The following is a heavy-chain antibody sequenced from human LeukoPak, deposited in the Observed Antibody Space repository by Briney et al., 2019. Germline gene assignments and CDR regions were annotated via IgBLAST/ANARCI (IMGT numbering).Heavy chain of an antibody. V-gene: IGHV4-4*07. Sequence: SETLSLTCTVSGGSISSYYWSWIRQPTGKGLEWIGRIYSSGSTNYNPSLKSRVTMSVDTSKNQFSLKLSSATAADTAVYYCARDTNDYGDLYYFDYWGQGTLVTVSS. D-gene: IGHD4-17*01. J-gene: IGHJ4*02. CDR2: IYSSGST. CDR1: GGSISSYY. CDR3: ARDTNDYGDLYYFDY.